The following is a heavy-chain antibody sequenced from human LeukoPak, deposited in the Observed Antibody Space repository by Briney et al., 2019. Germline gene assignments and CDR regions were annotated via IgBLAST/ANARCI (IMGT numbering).Heavy chain of an antibody. Sequence: GGSLRLSCAASGFTVSSNYMSWVRQAPGKGLEWVSVIYSGGSTYYADSVKGRFTISRDNSKNTLYLQMNSLRAEDTAVYYCASHTGGKPYYYYYMDVWGKGTTVTVSS. CDR1: GFTVSSNY. V-gene: IGHV3-53*01. D-gene: IGHD4-23*01. CDR2: IYSGGST. J-gene: IGHJ6*03. CDR3: ASHTGGKPYYYYYMDV.